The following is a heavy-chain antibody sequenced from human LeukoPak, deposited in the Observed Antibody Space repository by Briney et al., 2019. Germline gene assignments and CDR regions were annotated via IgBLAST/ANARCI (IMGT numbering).Heavy chain of an antibody. D-gene: IGHD4-17*01. CDR3: ARDKYGDSLFDY. V-gene: IGHV3-30*04. CDR1: GFTFSSYA. CDR2: IPYDGSNK. Sequence: PGGSLRLSCAASGFTFSSYAMHWVRQAPGKGLEWVAVIPYDGSNKYYADSVKGRFTISRDNSKNTLYLQMNSLRAEDTAVYYCARDKYGDSLFDYWGQGTLVTVSS. J-gene: IGHJ4*02.